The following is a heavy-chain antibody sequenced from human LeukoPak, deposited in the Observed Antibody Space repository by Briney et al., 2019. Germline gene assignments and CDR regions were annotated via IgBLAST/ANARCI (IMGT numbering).Heavy chain of an antibody. CDR3: ARLADCSSTSCYDH. CDR2: IYYSGST. J-gene: IGHJ4*02. CDR1: GGSISSYY. Sequence: SETLSLTCTVSGGSISSYYWSWIRQPPGKGLEWIGSIYYSGSTYYNPSLKSRVIISVDTSKNQFSLKLKSVTAADMAVYYCARLADCSSTSCYDHWGQGTLVTVSS. D-gene: IGHD2-2*01. V-gene: IGHV4-59*05.